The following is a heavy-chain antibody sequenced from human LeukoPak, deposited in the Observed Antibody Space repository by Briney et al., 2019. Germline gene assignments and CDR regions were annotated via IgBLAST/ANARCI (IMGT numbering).Heavy chain of an antibody. CDR1: GGSISSSSYY. V-gene: IGHV4-39*07. D-gene: IGHD1-1*01. CDR3: ARLNWNDWGFDY. CDR2: INHSGST. Sequence: PSETLSLTCTVSGGSISSSSYYWGWIRQPPGKGLEWIGEINHSGSTNYNPSLKSRVTISVDTSKNQFSLKLSSVTAADTAVYYCARLNWNDWGFDYWGQGTLVTVSS. J-gene: IGHJ4*02.